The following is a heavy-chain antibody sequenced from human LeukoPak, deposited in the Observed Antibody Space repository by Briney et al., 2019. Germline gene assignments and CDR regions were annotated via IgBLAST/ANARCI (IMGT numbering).Heavy chain of an antibody. Sequence: GGSLRLSCAGTGFTFSAYWMHWVRQAPGKGPVWLARINSDGYSISYADSVKGRFTISRDNAKKTLYLQMNTLRAEDTAMYYCARAIAGAGTDSWGQGTLVTVSS. V-gene: IGHV3-74*01. CDR1: GFTFSAYW. J-gene: IGHJ4*02. CDR3: ARAIAGAGTDS. CDR2: INSDGYSI. D-gene: IGHD6-19*01.